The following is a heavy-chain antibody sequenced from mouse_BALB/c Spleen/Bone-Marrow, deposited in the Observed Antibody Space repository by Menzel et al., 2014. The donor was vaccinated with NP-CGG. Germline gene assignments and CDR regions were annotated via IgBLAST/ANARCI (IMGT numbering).Heavy chain of an antibody. V-gene: IGHV1-18*01. CDR1: GYTFTEYT. CDR2: INPNNGGT. D-gene: IGHD2-1*01. CDR3: ARDGNYAMDY. J-gene: IGHJ4*01. Sequence: EVQLQQPGPELVKPGASVKISCKTSGYTFTEYTMHWVKQSHGKSLEWIGVINPNNGGTTYKQKFKDKATLTVDKSSSTAYVEFRSLTSEDSAVYYCARDGNYAMDYWGQGTSVTVSS.